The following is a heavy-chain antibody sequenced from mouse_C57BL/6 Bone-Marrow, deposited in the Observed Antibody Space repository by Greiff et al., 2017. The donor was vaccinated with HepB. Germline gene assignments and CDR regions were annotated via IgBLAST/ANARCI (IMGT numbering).Heavy chain of an antibody. V-gene: IGHV1-64*01. CDR2: IHPNSGST. J-gene: IGHJ4*01. CDR3: ARRARLYYAMDY. D-gene: IGHD3-1*01. Sequence: VKLQQPGAELVKPGASVKLSCKASGYTFTSYWMHWVKQRPGQGLEWIGMIHPNSGSTNYNEKFKSKATLTVDKSSSTAYMQLSSLTSEDSAVYYCARRARLYYAMDYWGQGTSVTVSS. CDR1: GYTFTSYW.